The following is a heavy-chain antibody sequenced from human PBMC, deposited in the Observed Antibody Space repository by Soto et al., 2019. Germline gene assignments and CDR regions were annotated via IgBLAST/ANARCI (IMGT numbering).Heavy chain of an antibody. J-gene: IGHJ4*02. D-gene: IGHD3-22*01. Sequence: SLKISCAASGFTFDDYAMHWVRQAPGKGLEWVSGINWNSDTIGYADSVKGRFTVSRDNAKGSLLLQMSSLRAEDTAVYFCAMSNSNDLYYHFESWGQGTPV. CDR1: GFTFDDYA. V-gene: IGHV3-9*01. CDR2: INWNSDTI. CDR3: AMSNSNDLYYHFES.